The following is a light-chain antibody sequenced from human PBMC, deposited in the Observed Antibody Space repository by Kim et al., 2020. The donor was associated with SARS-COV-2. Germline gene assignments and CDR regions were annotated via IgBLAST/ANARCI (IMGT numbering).Light chain of an antibody. V-gene: IGLV3-19*01. J-gene: IGLJ2*01. CDR3: NSRDNSGDHVI. Sequence: SSELTQDPAVSVALGQTVRITCQGDSLRTYYASWFQHKPGQAPILVIYGKNNRPSGIPDRFSGSSSGNTASLTVTGAQAVDEADYYCNSRDNSGDHVIFG. CDR1: SLRTYY. CDR2: GKN.